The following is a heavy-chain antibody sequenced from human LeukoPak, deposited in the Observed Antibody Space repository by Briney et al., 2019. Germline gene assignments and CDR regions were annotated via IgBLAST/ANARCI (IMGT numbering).Heavy chain of an antibody. CDR1: GYTFPSYG. CDR3: ARLEQYCSSSCPYGMDV. V-gene: IGHV1-18*01. J-gene: IGHJ6*02. D-gene: IGHD2-2*01. Sequence: ASVKDSFKASGYTFPSYGISGVRQAPGKGLEWMGWISGYNGHTIYAQKFQGRVTMTADTSADTAYMELRSLRSDDTAAYFCARLEQYCSSSCPYGMDVWGQGTTVTVSS. CDR2: ISGYNGHT.